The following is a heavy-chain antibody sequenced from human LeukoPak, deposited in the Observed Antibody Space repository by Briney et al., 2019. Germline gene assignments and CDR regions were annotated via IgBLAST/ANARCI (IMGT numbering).Heavy chain of an antibody. CDR2: IYYSGST. J-gene: IGHJ4*02. CDR3: ARHSPVYYDFDY. V-gene: IGHV4-30-4*01. Sequence: SQTLSLTCTVSGGSISSGDYYWGWIRQPPGKGLEWIGYIYYSGSTYYNPTLKSRIAISLDTSRNQFSLNLSSVTAADTAVYYCARHSPVYYDFDYWGQGTLVTVSS. CDR1: GGSISSGDYY. D-gene: IGHD2-8*01.